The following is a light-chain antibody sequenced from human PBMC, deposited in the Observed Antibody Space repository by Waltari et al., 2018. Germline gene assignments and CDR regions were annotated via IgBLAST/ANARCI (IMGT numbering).Light chain of an antibody. CDR3: QKYGRLPAT. CDR2: DAS. Sequence: EIVLTQSPGTLSLSPGERATLSCRASQSVSRYLAWYQQKPGQAPRLLIYDASTRATGIPDRFSGSGSGKDFSLTISRLEPEDFAVYYCQKYGRLPATFGQWTKVEIK. J-gene: IGKJ1*01. V-gene: IGKV3-20*01. CDR1: QSVSRY.